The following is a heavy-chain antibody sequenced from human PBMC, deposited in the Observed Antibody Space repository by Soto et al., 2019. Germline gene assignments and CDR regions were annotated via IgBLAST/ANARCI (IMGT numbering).Heavy chain of an antibody. CDR2: ISWDGGST. CDR3: AKDSLRGIGMDV. D-gene: IGHD3-10*01. CDR1: GFTFDDYT. J-gene: IGHJ6*02. V-gene: IGHV3-43*01. Sequence: GGSLRLSCAASGFTFDDYTMHWVRQAPGKGLEWVSLISWDGGSTYYADPLKGRFTISRDNSKNSLYLQMNSLRTEDTALYYCAKDSLRGIGMDVWGQGTTVTVSS.